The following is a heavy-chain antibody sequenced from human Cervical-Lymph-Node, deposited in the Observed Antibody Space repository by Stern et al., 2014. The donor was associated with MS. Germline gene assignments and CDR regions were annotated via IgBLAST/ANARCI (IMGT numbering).Heavy chain of an antibody. V-gene: IGHV1-2*02. D-gene: IGHD6-13*01. J-gene: IGHJ4*02. Sequence: VQLVESGAEVKEPGASVKVSCKASGYTFSDYYLHWVRQAPGPGLEWLGWFSPKSGGTNFAQKFQGRVTMTSDTSIATAYMELTRLRSDDTAVYYCARRVAAAGTHYYGLFGHWGQGTLVTVSS. CDR2: FSPKSGGT. CDR1: GYTFSDYY. CDR3: ARRVAAAGTHYYGLFGH.